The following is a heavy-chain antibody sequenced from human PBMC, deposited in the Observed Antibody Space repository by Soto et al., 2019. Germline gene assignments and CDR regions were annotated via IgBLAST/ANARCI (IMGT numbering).Heavy chain of an antibody. D-gene: IGHD2-21*01. CDR2: ISAYNGNT. CDR1: GYTFTSYG. J-gene: IGHJ4*02. CDR3: ASAKYFVGVRDPTTEAFDL. V-gene: IGHV1-18*01. Sequence: ASVKVSCKASGYTFTSYGISWVRQAPGQGLEWMGWISAYNGNTNYAQKLQGRVTMTTDTSTSTAYMELRSLRSDDTAVYYCASAKYFVGVRDPTTEAFDLWGQGTLVTVSS.